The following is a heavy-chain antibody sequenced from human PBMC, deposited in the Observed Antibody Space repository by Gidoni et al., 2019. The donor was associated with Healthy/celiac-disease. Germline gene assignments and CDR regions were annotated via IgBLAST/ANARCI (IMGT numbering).Heavy chain of an antibody. CDR3: AKARTYYDFWSGYYSDAFDI. J-gene: IGHJ3*02. CDR2: ISGSGGST. V-gene: IGHV3-23*01. D-gene: IGHD3-3*01. Sequence: EVQLLESGGGLVQPGGSLSLSCAASGFTFSSYAMSWVRQAPGKGLEWVSAISGSGGSTYYADSVKGRFTISRDNSKNTLYLQMNSLRAEDTAVYYCAKARTYYDFWSGYYSDAFDIWGQGTMVTVSS. CDR1: GFTFSSYA.